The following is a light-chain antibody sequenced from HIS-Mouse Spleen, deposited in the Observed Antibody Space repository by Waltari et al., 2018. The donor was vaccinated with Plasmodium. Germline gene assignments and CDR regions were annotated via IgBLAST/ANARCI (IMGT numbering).Light chain of an antibody. CDR1: SSNIGRNT. J-gene: IGLJ3*02. CDR2: SNQ. Sequence: QSVLTQPPSASGTPGQRVTISCSGSSSNIGRNTVNWYQQLPGTAPKLLIYSNQQRPSGVPDRFSGSKSGTSASLAISGLQSEDEADYYCAAWDDSLNGPVFGGGTKLTVL. CDR3: AAWDDSLNGPV. V-gene: IGLV1-44*01.